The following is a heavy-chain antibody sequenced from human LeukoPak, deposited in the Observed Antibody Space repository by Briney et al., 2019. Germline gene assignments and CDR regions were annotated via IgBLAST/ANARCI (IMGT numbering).Heavy chain of an antibody. V-gene: IGHV4-39*01. CDR3: ARIVGASDY. Sequence: SETLSLTCTVSGGSISSSSYYWGWIRQPPGKGLEGIGSSYYSGSTYYNPSLKSRVTICVDTSQNQFSLKLSSATAADTAVYYCARIVGASDYWGPGTLVTVSS. J-gene: IGHJ4*02. D-gene: IGHD1-26*01. CDR2: SYYSGST. CDR1: GGSISSSSYY.